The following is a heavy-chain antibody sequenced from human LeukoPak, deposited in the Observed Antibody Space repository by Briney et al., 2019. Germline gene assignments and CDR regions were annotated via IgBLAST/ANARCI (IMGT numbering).Heavy chain of an antibody. Sequence: SQTLSLTCAISGDSVSSNTATWNWIRQSPSRGLEWLGRTYYRSKWHNDYAVSVKSRITINPDTSKNQFSLQLNSVTPEDTAVYYCARESPAVDRGLDHWGQGTLVTVSS. CDR2: TYYRSKWHN. CDR1: GDSVSSNTAT. CDR3: ARESPAVDRGLDH. D-gene: IGHD6-25*01. V-gene: IGHV6-1*01. J-gene: IGHJ4*02.